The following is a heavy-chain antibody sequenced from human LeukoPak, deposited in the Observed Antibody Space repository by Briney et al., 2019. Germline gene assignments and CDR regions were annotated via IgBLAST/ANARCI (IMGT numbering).Heavy chain of an antibody. Sequence: GASVKVSCKASGYTFTSYDINWVRQATGQGLEWMGWMNPNSGNTGYAQKFQGRVTMTRNTSISTAYMELSSLRSEDTAVYYCARARMGGYGIQLQRQERYYFDYWGQGTLVTVSS. CDR2: MNPNSGNT. CDR1: GYTFTSYD. D-gene: IGHD2-2*01. CDR3: ARARMGGYGIQLQRQERYYFDY. V-gene: IGHV1-8*01. J-gene: IGHJ4*02.